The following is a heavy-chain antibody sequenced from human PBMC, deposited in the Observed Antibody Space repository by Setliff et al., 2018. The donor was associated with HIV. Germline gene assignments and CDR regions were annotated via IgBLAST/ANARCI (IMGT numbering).Heavy chain of an antibody. CDR3: ARAPRGDFWSGKDYFDY. D-gene: IGHD3-3*01. CDR2: FDPEEGET. J-gene: IGHJ4*02. Sequence: ASVKVSCKVSGYTLTKLSMHWVRQAPGKGLEWMGGFDPEEGETIYAQNLQGKVIMTTDTSTSTAYMEVRRLTSDDTAVYFCARAPRGDFWSGKDYFDYWGQGTLVTVSS. CDR1: GYTLTKLS. V-gene: IGHV1-24*01.